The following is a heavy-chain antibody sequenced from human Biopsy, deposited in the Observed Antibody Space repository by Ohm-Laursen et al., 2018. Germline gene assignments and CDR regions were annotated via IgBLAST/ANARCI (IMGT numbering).Heavy chain of an antibody. D-gene: IGHD3-3*01. J-gene: IGHJ5*02. CDR3: ARTPRDSFWSGSYKRGLWFDP. Sequence: TLSLTCSVSGGSISSSYWSWIRQPPGKGLEWIGYIYYSGSTNYNPSLKSRVTISKDTSKNQFSLQVNSVTAADTAVYYCARTPRDSFWSGSYKRGLWFDPWGQGTLVTVSS. CDR2: IYYSGST. CDR1: GGSISSSY. V-gene: IGHV4-59*01.